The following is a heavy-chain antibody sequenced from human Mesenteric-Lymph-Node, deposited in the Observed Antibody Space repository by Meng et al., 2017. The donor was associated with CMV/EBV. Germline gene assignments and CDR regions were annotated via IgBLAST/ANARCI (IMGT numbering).Heavy chain of an antibody. V-gene: IGHV1-2*02. CDR3: ARVWPDSYVYYFDV. Sequence: ASVKVSCKASGYTFTGYYMHWVRQAPGQGLEWMGWINPNSGGTNYAQKFQGRVTMTRDTSMSTVYMELSSLRSEGTAVYYCARVWPDSYVYYFDVWGQGTLVTVSS. CDR2: INPNSGGT. J-gene: IGHJ4*02. D-gene: IGHD3-10*02. CDR1: GYTFTGYY.